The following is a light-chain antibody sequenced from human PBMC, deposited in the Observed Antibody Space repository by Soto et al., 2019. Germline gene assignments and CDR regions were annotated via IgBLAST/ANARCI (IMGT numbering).Light chain of an antibody. CDR3: QEYETFSGT. CDR2: DDS. Sequence: DIQMTQSPSTLSASVGDTVTVTCRASQSVSGWLAWYQQKPGEAAKLLIYDDSALPRGVPSRFSGSGSGTKFTLTIASLETDEFATYYCQEYETFSGTVGPGTKGDIK. J-gene: IGKJ1*01. V-gene: IGKV1-5*01. CDR1: QSVSGW.